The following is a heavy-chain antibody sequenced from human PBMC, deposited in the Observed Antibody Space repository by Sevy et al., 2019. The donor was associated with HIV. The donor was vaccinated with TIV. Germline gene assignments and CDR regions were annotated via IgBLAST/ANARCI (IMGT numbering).Heavy chain of an antibody. D-gene: IGHD6-13*01. CDR3: ARDLDSSLNWFDP. CDR2: TYYRSKWYN. V-gene: IGHV6-1*01. Sequence: KQSQTLSLTCAISGDSVSSNSAAWNWIRQSPSRGLEWLGRTYYRSKWYNDYAVSVQSRITINPDTSKNQFSLQLKSVTPEDMAVYYCARDLDSSLNWFDPWGQGTLVTVSS. CDR1: GDSVSSNSAA. J-gene: IGHJ5*02.